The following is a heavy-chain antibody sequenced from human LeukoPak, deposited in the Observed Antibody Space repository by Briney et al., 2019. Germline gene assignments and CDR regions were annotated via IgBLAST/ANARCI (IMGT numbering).Heavy chain of an antibody. CDR1: GGSISSSSYY. CDR3: ARQNRDAFDI. J-gene: IGHJ3*02. V-gene: IGHV4-39*01. CDR2: IYYSGST. Sequence: PSETLSLTCTVSGGSISSSSYYWGWIRQPPGKGLEWIGSIYYSGSTYYNPSLKSRVTISVDTSKNQFSLKLSSVTAADTAVYYCARQNRDAFDIWGQGTMVTVSS.